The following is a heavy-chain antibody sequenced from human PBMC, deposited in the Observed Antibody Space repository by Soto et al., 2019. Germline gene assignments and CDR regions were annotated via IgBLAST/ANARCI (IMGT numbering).Heavy chain of an antibody. J-gene: IGHJ4*02. D-gene: IGHD3-16*01. CDR2: ISQDSIET. CDR3: ASVGDPLGRLSWGAMDY. CDR1: GFTFEKYW. V-gene: IGHV3-7*05. Sequence: EVQLVESGGGLAQPEGSLRLSCEASGFTFEKYWMTWVRQGPGKGLEWVASISQDSIETYYVDSVEGRFTISRDNAKNSVSLQMSSLRADDTAVYYCASVGDPLGRLSWGAMDYWGQGAQVTVSS.